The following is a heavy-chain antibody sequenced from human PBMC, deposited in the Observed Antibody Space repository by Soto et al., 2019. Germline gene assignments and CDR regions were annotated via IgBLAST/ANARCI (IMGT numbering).Heavy chain of an antibody. V-gene: IGHV2-5*02. Sequence: QITLKESGPTLVKPTQTLTLTCTFSGFSLSTSAVGVGWIRQPPGKALEWLTVIYGDDDKRSSPSLRSRLTITKDTSKNQVVLTMTNMDPVDKATYFCAHRHRDSAGLFDYWGQGTLVNVSS. J-gene: IGHJ4*02. CDR1: GFSLSTSAVG. CDR2: IYGDDDK. CDR3: AHRHRDSAGLFDY.